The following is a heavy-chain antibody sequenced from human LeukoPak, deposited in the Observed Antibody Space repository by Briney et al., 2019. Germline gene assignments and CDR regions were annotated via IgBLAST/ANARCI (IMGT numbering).Heavy chain of an antibody. D-gene: IGHD3-10*01. CDR1: GYTVTELS. Sequence: GASVKVSCKVSGYTVTELSMHWVRQSPGKGLEWMGGFHPEDGETIYAQKFQGRVTMTEDTSTDTAYMELSSLRSEDTAVYYCATGLWCGKYLDVWGKGTTVTISS. J-gene: IGHJ6*04. CDR3: ATGLWCGKYLDV. V-gene: IGHV1-24*01. CDR2: FHPEDGET.